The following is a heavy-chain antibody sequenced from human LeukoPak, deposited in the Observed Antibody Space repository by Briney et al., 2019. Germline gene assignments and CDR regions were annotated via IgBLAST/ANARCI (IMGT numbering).Heavy chain of an antibody. CDR3: ARVADYYDSSGYFPGAFDI. CDR1: GGSISSYY. V-gene: IGHV4-4*07. Sequence: PSETLSLTCIVSGGSISSYYWSWIRQPAGEGLEWIGHIYTSGSTKYSPSLKSRVTMSVDTSKNQFSLKLSSVTAADTAVYYCARVADYYDSSGYFPGAFDIWGQGTMVTVSS. D-gene: IGHD3-22*01. CDR2: IYTSGST. J-gene: IGHJ3*02.